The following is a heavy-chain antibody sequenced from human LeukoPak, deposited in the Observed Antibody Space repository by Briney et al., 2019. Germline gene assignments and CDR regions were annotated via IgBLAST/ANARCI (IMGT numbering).Heavy chain of an antibody. J-gene: IGHJ6*04. CDR3: ARVRRYCSGGSCYSYGMDV. V-gene: IGHV4-34*01. CDR2: INHSGST. CDR1: GGSFSGYY. D-gene: IGHD2-15*01. Sequence: PSETLSLTCAVYGGSFSGYYWSWIRQPPGKGLEWIGEINHSGSTNYNPSLKSRVTISVDTSKNQFSLKLSSVTAADTAVYYCARVRRYCSGGSCYSYGMDVWGKGTTVTVSS.